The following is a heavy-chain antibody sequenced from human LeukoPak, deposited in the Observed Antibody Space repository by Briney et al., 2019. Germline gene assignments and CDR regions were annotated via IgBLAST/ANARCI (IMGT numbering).Heavy chain of an antibody. Sequence: GASVKVSCKASGYTFNSYGLTWVRQAPGQGLEWMGWISAYNGYTKYAQKVKGRVTMTTDTSTSTAYMELRSPRSDDTAVYYCARGTRGYSYGHYFHYMDVWGKGTTVTVSS. CDR1: GYTFNSYG. D-gene: IGHD5-18*01. CDR3: ARGTRGYSYGHYFHYMDV. J-gene: IGHJ6*03. CDR2: ISAYNGYT. V-gene: IGHV1-18*01.